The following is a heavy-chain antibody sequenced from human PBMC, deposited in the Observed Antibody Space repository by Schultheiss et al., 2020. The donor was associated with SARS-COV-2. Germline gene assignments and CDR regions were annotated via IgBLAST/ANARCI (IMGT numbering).Heavy chain of an antibody. D-gene: IGHD1-26*01. CDR3: ARDHSGHDY. Sequence: GESLKISCTASGFTFSSYWMHWVRQAPGKGLVWVSRINSDGKSATYADSVKGRFIISRDNAKSSLYLQMDSLRAEDTAVYYCARDHSGHDYWGQGTLVTVSS. CDR2: INSDGKSA. CDR1: GFTFSSYW. V-gene: IGHV3-74*01. J-gene: IGHJ4*02.